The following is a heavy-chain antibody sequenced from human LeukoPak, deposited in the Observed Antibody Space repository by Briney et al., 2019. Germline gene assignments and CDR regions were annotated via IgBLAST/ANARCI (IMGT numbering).Heavy chain of an antibody. CDR1: GSTFNGHW. CDR3: AREWYDYGGDSEGY. V-gene: IGHV3-7*01. D-gene: IGHD4-23*01. CDR2: IKEDGRQA. J-gene: IGHJ4*02. Sequence: GGSLRLSCVGSGSTFNGHWLTWVRQAPGRGLEWVASIKEDGRQAYYMDSAKGRFTIPRDNSKKSLYLQMNSLRIEDTAVYYCAREWYDYGGDSEGYWGQGTLVSVSS.